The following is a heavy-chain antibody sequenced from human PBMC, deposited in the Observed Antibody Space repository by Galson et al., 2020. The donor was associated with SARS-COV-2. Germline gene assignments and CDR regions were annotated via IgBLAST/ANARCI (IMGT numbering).Heavy chain of an antibody. V-gene: IGHV3-23*01. Sequence: GGSLRLSCAASGFTFSSYAMNWVRQAPGEGLEWVSAISGSVDTTHYAGSVKGRFTISRDNPKNTLYIQMNSVRAEDTAVYYCATRLYSSSQSGTGGMGVWGQGATVTVSS. J-gene: IGHJ6*02. CDR1: GFTFSSYA. CDR3: ATRLYSSSQSGTGGMGV. D-gene: IGHD6-13*01. CDR2: ISGSVDTT.